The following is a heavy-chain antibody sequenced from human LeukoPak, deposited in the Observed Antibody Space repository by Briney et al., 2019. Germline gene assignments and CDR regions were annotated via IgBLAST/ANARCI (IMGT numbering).Heavy chain of an antibody. Sequence: PGGSLRLSCAASGFTFSSYTMHWIRQAPGKGLEWVSSISGSNSYIFYANSVKGRFTVSRDNAKDSLYLQMNSLRAEDTAVYYCARALTTLTYEGYWGQGTLVTVSS. CDR1: GFTFSSYT. V-gene: IGHV3-21*01. CDR2: ISGSNSYI. CDR3: ARALTTLTYEGY. J-gene: IGHJ4*02. D-gene: IGHD1-1*01.